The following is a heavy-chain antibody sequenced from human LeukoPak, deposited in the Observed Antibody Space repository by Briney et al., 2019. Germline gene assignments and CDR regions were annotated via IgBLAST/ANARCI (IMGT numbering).Heavy chain of an antibody. CDR1: GYTFTSYA. CDR3: ARDRDVVVPAAKRGTNYFDY. J-gene: IGHJ4*02. V-gene: IGHV1-3*01. CDR2: INAGNGNT. D-gene: IGHD2-2*01. Sequence: GASVKVSCKASGYTFTSYAMHWVRQAPGQRLEWMGWINAGNGNTKYSQKFQGRVTITRDTSASTAYMELSSLRSEDTAVYYCARDRDVVVPAAKRGTNYFDYWGQGTLVTVSS.